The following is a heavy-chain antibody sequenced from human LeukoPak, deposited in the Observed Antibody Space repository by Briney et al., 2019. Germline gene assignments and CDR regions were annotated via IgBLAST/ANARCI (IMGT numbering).Heavy chain of an antibody. CDR2: IWYDGSKK. V-gene: IGHV3-33*08. Sequence: GGSLRLSCEVSGFTFSDYWMNWVRQVPGKGLEWVALIWYDGSKKYHADSVKGRFTISRDDSRNTLYLQMDSLRAEDTAVYYCARDISYGALDFWGQGTLVTVSS. CDR3: ARDISYGALDF. J-gene: IGHJ4*02. D-gene: IGHD3-3*02. CDR1: GFTFSDYW.